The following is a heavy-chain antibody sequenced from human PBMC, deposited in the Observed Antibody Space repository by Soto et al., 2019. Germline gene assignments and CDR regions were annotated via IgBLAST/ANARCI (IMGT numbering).Heavy chain of an antibody. J-gene: IGHJ6*02. V-gene: IGHV3-30*18. CDR1: GFTFSSYG. Sequence: GGSLRLSCAASGFTFSSYGMHWVRQAPGKGLEWVAVISYDGSNKYYADSVKGRFTISRDNSKNTLYLQMNSLRAEDTAVYYCAKCQSGRHKYYYYGMDVWGQGTTVTVSS. CDR3: AKCQSGRHKYYYYGMDV. CDR2: ISYDGSNK.